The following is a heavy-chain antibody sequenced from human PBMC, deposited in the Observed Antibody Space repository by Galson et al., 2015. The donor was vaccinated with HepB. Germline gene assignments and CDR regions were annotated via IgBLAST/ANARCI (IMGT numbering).Heavy chain of an antibody. CDR1: GFTFSSYG. D-gene: IGHD3-10*01. CDR2: IRYDGSNT. CDR3: AKDPGDYYGSGYYFDY. J-gene: IGHJ4*02. Sequence: SLRLSCAASGFTFSSYGMHWVRQAPGKGLEWVAFIRYDGSNTYYADSVKGRFTISRDNSKNTLYLQMNSLRAEDTAVYYCAKDPGDYYGSGYYFDYWGQGTLVTVSS. V-gene: IGHV3-30*02.